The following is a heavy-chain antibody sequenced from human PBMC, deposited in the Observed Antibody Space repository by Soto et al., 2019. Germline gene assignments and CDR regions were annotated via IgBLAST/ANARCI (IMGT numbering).Heavy chain of an antibody. CDR3: AKARDPQWVRLPFDY. Sequence: EVQLLESGGGLVQPGGSLRLSCVGSGFCFSSYTMTWVRQAPGKGLEWVSSFSATSENTYYADSVRGRFTISRDNSKNTLFLQMNSLTAEDTAMYYCAKARDPQWVRLPFDYWGQGILVIVSS. D-gene: IGHD6-19*01. V-gene: IGHV3-23*01. CDR2: FSATSENT. J-gene: IGHJ4*02. CDR1: GFCFSSYT.